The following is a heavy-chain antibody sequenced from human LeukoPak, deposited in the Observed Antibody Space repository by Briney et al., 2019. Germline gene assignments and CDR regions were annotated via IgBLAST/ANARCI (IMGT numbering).Heavy chain of an antibody. D-gene: IGHD4-17*01. V-gene: IGHV4-4*09. J-gene: IGHJ6*03. CDR3: AGTVTLYYYYYMDV. CDR1: GGSISSYY. Sequence: PSETLSLTCTVSGGSISSYYWSWIRQPPGKGLEEIGYIYTSGSTNYNPSLKSRVTISVDTSKNQFSLKLSSVTAADTAVYYCAGTVTLYYYYYMDVWGKGTTVTVSS. CDR2: IYTSGST.